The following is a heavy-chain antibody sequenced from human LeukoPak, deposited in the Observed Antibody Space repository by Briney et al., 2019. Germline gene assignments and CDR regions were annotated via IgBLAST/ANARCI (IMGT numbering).Heavy chain of an antibody. J-gene: IGHJ4*02. CDR2: VSSHGNDG. CDR1: EFTFSHFA. CDR3: TRGAYNFNDFDY. Sequence: GGSLRLSCAVSEFTFSHFAMLWVRQAPGKGLEWVAVVSSHGNDGYYADSVKGRFTISRDNSKNTLYLQIDSLRAEDTAIYYCTRGAYNFNDFDYWGQGTLVTVSS. D-gene: IGHD5-24*01. V-gene: IGHV3-30*01.